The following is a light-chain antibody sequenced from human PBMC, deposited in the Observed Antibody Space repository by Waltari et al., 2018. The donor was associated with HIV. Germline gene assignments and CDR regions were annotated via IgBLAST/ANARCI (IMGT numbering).Light chain of an antibody. CDR3: PQYNNWPRT. CDR2: GAS. Sequence: EIVMTQSPATLSVSPGERATLSCRASQSVSSNLAWYQQTPGQAPRLLIYGASTRATGIPARFSGSWSGTEFTLTISSLQSEDFAVYYCPQYNNWPRTFGQGTKVAIK. CDR1: QSVSSN. J-gene: IGKJ1*01. V-gene: IGKV3-15*01.